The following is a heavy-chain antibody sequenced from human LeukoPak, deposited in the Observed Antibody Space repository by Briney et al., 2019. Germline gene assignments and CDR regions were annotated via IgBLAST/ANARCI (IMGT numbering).Heavy chain of an antibody. J-gene: IGHJ4*02. CDR3: ARKSSPLWFGELLSHDFDY. Sequence: GESLKFSCKGSGYSFTNYWIGWVRQMPGKGLEWMGVIYPGDSDTRYSPSFQGQVTISADKSISTAYLQWSSLKASDTAMYYCARKSSPLWFGELLSHDFDYWGQGTLVSVS. V-gene: IGHV5-51*01. D-gene: IGHD3-10*01. CDR1: GYSFTNYW. CDR2: IYPGDSDT.